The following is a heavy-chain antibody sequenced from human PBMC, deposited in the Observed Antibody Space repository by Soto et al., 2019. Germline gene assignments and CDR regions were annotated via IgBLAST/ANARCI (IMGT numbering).Heavy chain of an antibody. J-gene: IGHJ3*02. CDR2: ILYDGSNQ. CDR1: GFSFSDYA. Sequence: QVQLVQSGGGVVQPGRSLTVSCEASGFSFSDYAMHWVRQAPGKGLEWVAYILYDGSNQYYPDSVKGRFTISRDNSKNTLYLQMNSLRVEDTGVYYCVKERSEIISFSAFDTWGQGTKVTVSS. D-gene: IGHD3-10*01. V-gene: IGHV3-30*18. CDR3: VKERSEIISFSAFDT.